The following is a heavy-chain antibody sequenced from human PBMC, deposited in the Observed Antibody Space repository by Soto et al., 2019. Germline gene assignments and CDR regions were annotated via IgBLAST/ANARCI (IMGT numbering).Heavy chain of an antibody. CDR2: IYYSGST. CDR1: GGSISSYY. V-gene: IGHV4-59*01. D-gene: IGHD2-2*01. Sequence: SETLSLTCTVSGGSISSYYWSWIRQPPGKGLEWIGYIYYSGSTNYNPSLKSRVTISVDTSKNQFSLKLSSVTAADTAVYYCARVGRYQLLELPNYYYYMDVWGKGTTVTVSS. CDR3: ARVGRYQLLELPNYYYYMDV. J-gene: IGHJ6*03.